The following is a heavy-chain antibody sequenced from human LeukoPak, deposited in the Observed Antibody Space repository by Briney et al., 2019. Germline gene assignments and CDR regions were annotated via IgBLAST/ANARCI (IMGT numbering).Heavy chain of an antibody. CDR2: IYPGDSDT. Sequence: GESLKISCKGSGYSFTSYWIGWVRQMPGKGLEGMGIIYPGDSDTRYSPSFQGQVTISADKSISTAYLQWSSLKASDTAMYYCARVGIAARRLWGMDVWGQGTTVTVSS. CDR1: GYSFTSYW. CDR3: ARVGIAARRLWGMDV. V-gene: IGHV5-51*01. D-gene: IGHD6-13*01. J-gene: IGHJ6*02.